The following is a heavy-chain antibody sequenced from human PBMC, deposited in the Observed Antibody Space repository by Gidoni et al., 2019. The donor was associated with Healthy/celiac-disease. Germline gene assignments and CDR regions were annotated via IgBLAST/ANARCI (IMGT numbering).Heavy chain of an antibody. CDR3: ARFLSGYSYGPFDL. J-gene: IGHJ2*01. CDR1: RCTFSSYA. D-gene: IGHD5-18*01. CDR2: IIPIFGTA. Sequence: QVQLVQSGAEVMKPGSSVKVSCKASRCTFSSYAISWVRQAPGQGLEWMGGIIPIFGTANYAQKFQGRVTITADESTSTAYMELSSLRSEDTAVYYCARFLSGYSYGPFDLWGRGTLVTVSS. V-gene: IGHV1-69*01.